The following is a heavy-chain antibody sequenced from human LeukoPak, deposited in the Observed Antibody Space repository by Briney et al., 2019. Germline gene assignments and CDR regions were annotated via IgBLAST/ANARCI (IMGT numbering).Heavy chain of an antibody. J-gene: IGHJ4*02. CDR3: TRMTTGHDY. CDR1: GASFDDYY. CDR2: INHSGYT. V-gene: IGHV4-34*01. Sequence: SETLSLTCAVSGASFDDYYWSWVRQPPGKGLEWIGEINHSGYTNDSPSLKNRVTMSIDTSRKQFSLNLRSVTVADTAVYYCTRMTTGHDYWGQGTLVTVSS. D-gene: IGHD4-17*01.